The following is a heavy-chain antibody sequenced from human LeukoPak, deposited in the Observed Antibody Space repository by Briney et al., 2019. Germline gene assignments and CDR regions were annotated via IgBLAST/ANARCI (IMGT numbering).Heavy chain of an antibody. CDR1: GGSISSYY. J-gene: IGHJ4*02. D-gene: IGHD5-18*01. V-gene: IGHV4-59*01. Sequence: SETLSLTCTVSGGSISSYYWSWIRLPPGKGLEWIGYIYYSGSTNYNPSLKSRVTISVDTSKNQFSLKLSSVTAADTAVYYCARDSRYSFDYWGQGTLVTVSS. CDR3: ARDSRYSFDY. CDR2: IYYSGST.